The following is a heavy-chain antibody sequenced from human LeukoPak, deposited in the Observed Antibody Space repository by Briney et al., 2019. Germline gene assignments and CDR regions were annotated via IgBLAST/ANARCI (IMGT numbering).Heavy chain of an antibody. J-gene: IGHJ4*02. V-gene: IGHV1-69*01. CDR1: GGTFSSYA. D-gene: IGHD3-10*01. CDR3: ARSLVDYGSGSYRSFDY. Sequence: SVKVSCKASGGTFSSYAISWVRQAPGQGLDWMGVIIPIFGTANYAQKFQGRVTITADESTSTAYMELSSLRSEDTAVYYCARSLVDYGSGSYRSFDYWGQGTLVTVSS. CDR2: IIPIFGTA.